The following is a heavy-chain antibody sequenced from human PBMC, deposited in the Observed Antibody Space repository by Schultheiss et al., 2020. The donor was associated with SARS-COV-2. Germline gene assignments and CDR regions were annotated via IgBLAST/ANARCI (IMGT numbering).Heavy chain of an antibody. CDR1: GGSISSYY. Sequence: SETLSLTCTVSGGSISSYYWSWIRQPPGKGLEWIGYIYYSGSTNYNPSLKSRVTISVDTSKNQFSLKLSSVTAADTAVYYCARQGLSGWYYYYMDVWGKGTTVTVSS. CDR2: IYYSGST. CDR3: ARQGLSGWYYYYMDV. V-gene: IGHV4-59*08. D-gene: IGHD3-10*01. J-gene: IGHJ6*03.